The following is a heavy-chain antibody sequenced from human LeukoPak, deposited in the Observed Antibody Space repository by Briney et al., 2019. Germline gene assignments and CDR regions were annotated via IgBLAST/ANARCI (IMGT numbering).Heavy chain of an antibody. CDR1: GGTFSSYA. V-gene: IGHV1-69*05. D-gene: IGHD3-10*01. CDR2: TIPIFGTA. Sequence: EASVKVSCKASGGTFSSYAISWVRQAPGQGLEWMGETIPIFGTANYAQKFQGRVTITTDESTSTAYMELSSLRSEDTAVYYCARADDYYGSGSWGQGTLVTVSS. J-gene: IGHJ4*02. CDR3: ARADDYYGSGS.